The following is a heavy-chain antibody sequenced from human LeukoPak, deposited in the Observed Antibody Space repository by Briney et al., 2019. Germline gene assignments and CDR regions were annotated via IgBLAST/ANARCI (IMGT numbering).Heavy chain of an antibody. D-gene: IGHD6-19*01. CDR2: IYSGGST. Sequence: HPGGSLRLSCAASGFTVSSNYMSWVRQAPGKGLEWVSLIYSGGSTYYADSVKGRFTISRDNSKNTLYLQMNSLRAEDTAVYYCASSGWYRGDYFDYXXXGTLVTVSX. CDR1: GFTVSSNY. J-gene: IGHJ4*02. V-gene: IGHV3-53*01. CDR3: ASSGWYRGDYFDY.